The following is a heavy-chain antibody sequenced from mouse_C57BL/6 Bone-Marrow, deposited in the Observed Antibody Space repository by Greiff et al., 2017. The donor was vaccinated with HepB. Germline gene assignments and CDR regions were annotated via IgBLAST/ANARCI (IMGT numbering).Heavy chain of an antibody. V-gene: IGHV5-6*02. CDR1: GFTFSSYG. J-gene: IGHJ3*01. Sequence: DVKLVESGGDLVKPGGSLKLSCAASGFTFSSYGMSWVRQTPDKRLEWVATISSGGSYTYYPDSVKGRFTISRDNAKNTLYLQMSSLKSEDTAMYYCARHPLRYWYYGSSSWFAYWGQGTLVTVSA. CDR2: ISSGGSYT. D-gene: IGHD1-1*01. CDR3: ARHPLRYWYYGSSSWFAY.